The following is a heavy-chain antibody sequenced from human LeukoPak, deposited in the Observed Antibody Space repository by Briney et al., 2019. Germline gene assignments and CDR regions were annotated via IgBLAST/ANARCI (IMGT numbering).Heavy chain of an antibody. CDR2: IYPGDSDI. Sequence: GESLKISCQGSGYRLTSYWIGWVRQMPGKGLEWMGIIYPGDSDIRYSPSFQGQVTISADKSISTAYLQWSSLKASDTAMYYCARRSDSGSFAGWFDPWGQGTLVTVSS. J-gene: IGHJ5*02. V-gene: IGHV5-51*01. CDR3: ARRSDSGSFAGWFDP. CDR1: GYRLTSYW. D-gene: IGHD1-26*01.